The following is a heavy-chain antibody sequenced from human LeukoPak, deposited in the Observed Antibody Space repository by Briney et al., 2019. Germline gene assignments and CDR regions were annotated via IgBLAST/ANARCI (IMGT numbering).Heavy chain of an antibody. J-gene: IGHJ6*03. CDR2: IIPIFGTA. V-gene: IGHV1-69*05. CDR1: GGTFSSYA. CDR3: ARGSDTIFGVRYYYYYMDV. D-gene: IGHD3-3*01. Sequence: SVKVSCKASGGTFSSYAISWVRQAPGQGLEWMGGIIPIFGTANYAQKFQGRVTITTDESTSTAYMELSSLRSEDTAVYYCARGSDTIFGVRYYYYYMDVWGKGTTVTVSS.